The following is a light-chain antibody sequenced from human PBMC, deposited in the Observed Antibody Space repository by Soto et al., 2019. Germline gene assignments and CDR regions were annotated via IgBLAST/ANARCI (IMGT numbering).Light chain of an antibody. J-gene: IGLJ2*01. Sequence: NFMLTQPHSVSESPGKTVMISRTGSSGSVASNYVQWCQQRPGSVPTTVIYEDNQRPSGVPDRFSGSVDSSSNSASPTISALKTEDEADYYCQSCDSSNQVFGGGTKVTVL. CDR2: EDN. V-gene: IGLV6-57*02. CDR1: SGSVASNY. CDR3: QSCDSSNQV.